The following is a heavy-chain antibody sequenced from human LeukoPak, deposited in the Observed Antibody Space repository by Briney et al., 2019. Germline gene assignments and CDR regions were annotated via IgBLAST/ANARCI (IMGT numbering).Heavy chain of an antibody. CDR3: AREITIFGVARYYYYMDV. D-gene: IGHD3-3*01. CDR2: IYASGST. J-gene: IGHJ6*03. Sequence: SETLSLTCTVSGDSISSDNFYWSWIRQPAGKGLEWIGHIYASGSTNYRPSLKSRVTISVDKSKNQFSLKLSSVTAADTAVYYCAREITIFGVARYYYYMDVWGKGTTVTVSS. V-gene: IGHV4-61*09. CDR1: GDSISSDNFY.